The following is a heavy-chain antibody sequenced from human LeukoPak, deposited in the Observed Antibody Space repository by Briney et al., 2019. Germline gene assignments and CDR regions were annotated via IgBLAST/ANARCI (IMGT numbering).Heavy chain of an antibody. V-gene: IGHV3-13*01. J-gene: IGHJ6*02. CDR3: ARALRFGESTNYYYYGMDV. CDR1: GFTFSSYD. Sequence: GGSLRLSCAASGFTFSSYDMHWARQATGKGLEWVSAIGTAGDTYYPGSVKGRFTISRENAKNSLYLQMNSLRAGDTAVYYCARALRFGESTNYYYYGMDVWGQGTTVTVSS. CDR2: IGTAGDT. D-gene: IGHD3-10*01.